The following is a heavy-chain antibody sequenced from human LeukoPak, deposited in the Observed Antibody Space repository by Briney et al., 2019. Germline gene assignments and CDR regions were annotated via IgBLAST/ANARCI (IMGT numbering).Heavy chain of an antibody. Sequence: SETLSLTCTVSGASVTDYYWSWIRQSPGKGLEWISYIHHSGNSDYNPSLRSRVTSSLDTSKNQFSLNLISVTAADTAVYYCTRGHWGLQSWSQGTLVTVSS. CDR2: IHHSGNS. CDR3: TRGHWGLQS. V-gene: IGHV4-59*02. D-gene: IGHD7-27*01. CDR1: GASVTDYY. J-gene: IGHJ5*02.